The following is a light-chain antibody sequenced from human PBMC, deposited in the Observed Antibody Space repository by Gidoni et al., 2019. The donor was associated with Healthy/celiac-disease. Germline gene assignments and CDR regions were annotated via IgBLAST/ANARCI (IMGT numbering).Light chain of an antibody. Sequence: DLQMPHSPSPLSASLGDRVTITCRASQSISSWLAWYQQKPGKAPKLLIYEASSLESGVPSRFSGSGSGTEFTLTISSLQPDDFATYYCQQYKSYARPWTFGQGTKVEIK. V-gene: IGKV1-5*01. CDR1: QSISSW. CDR3: QQYKSYARPWT. J-gene: IGKJ1*01. CDR2: EAS.